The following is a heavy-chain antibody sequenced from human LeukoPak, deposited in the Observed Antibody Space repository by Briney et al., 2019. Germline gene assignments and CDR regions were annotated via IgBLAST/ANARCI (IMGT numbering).Heavy chain of an antibody. Sequence: ASVKVSCKASGYTFTGYYMHWVRQAPGQGLEWVGRINPNSGGTNYAQKFQGRVTMTRDTSISTAYMELSRLRSDDTAVYYCARGKPIAYYYDSSGQRGDYWGQGTLVTVSS. J-gene: IGHJ4*02. CDR3: ARGKPIAYYYDSSGQRGDY. D-gene: IGHD3-22*01. V-gene: IGHV1-2*06. CDR2: INPNSGGT. CDR1: GYTFTGYY.